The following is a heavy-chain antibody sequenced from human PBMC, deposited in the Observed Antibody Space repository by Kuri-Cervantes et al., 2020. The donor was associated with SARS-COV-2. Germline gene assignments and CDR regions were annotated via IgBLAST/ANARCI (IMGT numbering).Heavy chain of an antibody. CDR1: GYGFTSYW. D-gene: IGHD2-2*02. CDR2: IYPGDSDT. J-gene: IGHJ4*02. CDR3: ARQSADCSSTSCYIDY. V-gene: IGHV5-51*01. Sequence: KVSCKGSGYGFTSYWIGWVRQMPGKGLEWMGIIYPGDSDTRYSPSFQGQVTISADKSISTAYLQWSSLKASDTAMYYCARQSADCSSTSCYIDYWGQGALVTVSS.